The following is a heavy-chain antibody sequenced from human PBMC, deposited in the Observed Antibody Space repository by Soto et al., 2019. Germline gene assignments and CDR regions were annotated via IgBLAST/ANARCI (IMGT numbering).Heavy chain of an antibody. CDR1: GFTFSSYA. Sequence: QVQLVESGGGVVQPGRSLRLSCAASGFTFSSYAMHWVRQAPGKGLEWVAVISYDGSNKYYADSVKSRFTISRDNSKNTLYLQMNSLRAEDTAVYYCAREAVESGTFDYWGQGTLVTVSS. CDR2: ISYDGSNK. CDR3: AREAVESGTFDY. J-gene: IGHJ4*02. V-gene: IGHV3-30-3*01.